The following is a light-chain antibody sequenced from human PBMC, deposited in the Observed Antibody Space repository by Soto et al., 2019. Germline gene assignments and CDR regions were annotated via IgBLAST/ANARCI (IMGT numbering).Light chain of an antibody. J-gene: IGKJ1*01. CDR1: QGIGRW. CDR2: KAS. V-gene: IGKV1-5*03. CDR3: QQYDTYWT. Sequence: IQMTQSPSTLSASVGDRVIITCLASQGIGRWLAGYQQKPGKSPKLQIYKASTLEKGVPSRLSPSGSGTDLTLAKSSLQPDDVETYYGQQYDTYWTFGQGTKVEIK.